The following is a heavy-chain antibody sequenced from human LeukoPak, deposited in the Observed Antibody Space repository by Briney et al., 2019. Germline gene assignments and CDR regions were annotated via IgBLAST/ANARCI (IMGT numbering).Heavy chain of an antibody. CDR3: ARAGGVVAATSSVRPFDY. V-gene: IGHV3-21*01. Sequence: GGSLRLSCAASGFTFSSYSMNWVRQAPGKGLEWVSSMSSSSSDIYYADSVKGRLTISRDNAKKSLYLQMNSLRAEDTAVYYCARAGGVVAATSSVRPFDYWGQGTLVTVSS. J-gene: IGHJ4*02. CDR1: GFTFSSYS. D-gene: IGHD2-15*01. CDR2: MSSSSSDI.